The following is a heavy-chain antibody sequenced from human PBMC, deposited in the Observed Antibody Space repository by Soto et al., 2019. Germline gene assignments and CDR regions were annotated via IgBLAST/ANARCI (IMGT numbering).Heavy chain of an antibody. V-gene: IGHV4-31*03. J-gene: IGHJ6*02. CDR3: ARARAWGYYYYGMDV. CDR1: GGSISSGGYY. D-gene: IGHD3-16*01. Sequence: PSETLSLTCTVSGGSISSGGYYWSWIRQHPGKGLEWIGYIYYSGSTYYNPSLKSRVTISVDTSKNQFSLKLSSVTAADTAVYYCARARAWGYYYYGMDVWGQGTTVTVSS. CDR2: IYYSGST.